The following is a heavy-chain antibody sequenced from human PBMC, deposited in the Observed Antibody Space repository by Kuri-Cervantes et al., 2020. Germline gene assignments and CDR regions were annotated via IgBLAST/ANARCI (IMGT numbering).Heavy chain of an antibody. D-gene: IGHD2-15*01. CDR3: ARDQSARGGFGGRAYYFYMDV. CDR2: IYTSGST. V-gene: IGHV4-4*07. Sequence: GSLRLSCTVSGGSISSYFCCWIRQPAGKGLEWIGRIYTSGSTNYNPSLKSRATISVDKSKNQFSLNLSSVTAADTAVYYCARDQSARGGFGGRAYYFYMDVWGKGTTVTVSS. J-gene: IGHJ6*03. CDR1: GGSISSYF.